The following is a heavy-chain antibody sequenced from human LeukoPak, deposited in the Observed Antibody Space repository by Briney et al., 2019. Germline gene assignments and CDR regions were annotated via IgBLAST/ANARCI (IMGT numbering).Heavy chain of an antibody. CDR2: VNPNSGGT. CDR3: ARVRGQLVFFDI. CDR1: GYTFTGYY. Sequence: ASVKVSCKASGYTFTGYYMHWVRQAPGQGLEWMGWVNPNSGGTNYAQKFQGRVTMTRDTSISTAYMELSRLRSDDTAVYYCARVRGQLVFFDIWGQGTMVTVSS. D-gene: IGHD6-6*01. J-gene: IGHJ3*02. V-gene: IGHV1-2*02.